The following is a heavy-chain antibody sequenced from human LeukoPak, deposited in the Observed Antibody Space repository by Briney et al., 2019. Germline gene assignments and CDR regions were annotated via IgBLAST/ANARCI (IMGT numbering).Heavy chain of an antibody. Sequence: GESLKISCKGSGYIITSYWIGWVRQMPGKGLEWMGIIYPGDSDTRYSPSFQGQVTISADKSISTAYLQWSSLKASDTAMYYCARGMYYDFWSGYYPPSDWFDPWGQGTLVTVSS. CDR2: IYPGDSDT. CDR3: ARGMYYDFWSGYYPPSDWFDP. J-gene: IGHJ5*02. D-gene: IGHD3-3*01. V-gene: IGHV5-51*01. CDR1: GYIITSYW.